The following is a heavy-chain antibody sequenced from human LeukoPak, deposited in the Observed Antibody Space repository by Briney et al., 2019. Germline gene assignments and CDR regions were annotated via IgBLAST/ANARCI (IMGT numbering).Heavy chain of an antibody. J-gene: IGHJ4*02. V-gene: IGHV3-7*01. Sequence: KXXGSEKYSVDSVKGRFTISRDNAKNSLYLQMNSLRAEDTAMYYCARDIAYCDGDCYPWGFGFWGQGTLVTVSS. CDR3: ARDIAYCDGDCYPWGFGF. D-gene: IGHD2-21*02. CDR2: KXXGSEK.